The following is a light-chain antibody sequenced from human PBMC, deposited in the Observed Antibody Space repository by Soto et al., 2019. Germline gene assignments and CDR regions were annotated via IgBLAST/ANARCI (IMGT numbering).Light chain of an antibody. CDR3: QQYANLLT. CDR2: DAS. J-gene: IGKJ4*01. CDR1: HDISDY. V-gene: IGKV1-33*01. Sequence: DIQMTQSPSSLSASVGDRVTINCQASHDISDYLNWYQKRPGKAPKLLIFDASILETWVPSRFSGSGSGTDCTFTISSLQPDDFATYYCQQYANLLTFGGGTTVEIK.